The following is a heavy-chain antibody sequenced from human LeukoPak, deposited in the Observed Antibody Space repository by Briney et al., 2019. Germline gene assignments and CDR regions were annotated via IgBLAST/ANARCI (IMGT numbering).Heavy chain of an antibody. D-gene: IGHD3-9*01. V-gene: IGHV3-30*18. CDR3: AKDLGWGYYDILTGYSLGGFDP. J-gene: IGHJ5*02. CDR1: GFTFSSYG. CDR2: ISYDGSNK. Sequence: GGSLRLSCAASGFTFSSYGMHWGRQAPGKGREWGAVISYDGSNKYYADSVKGRFTISRDNSKNTLYLQMDSLRAEDTAVYYCAKDLGWGYYDILTGYSLGGFDPWGQGTLVTVSS.